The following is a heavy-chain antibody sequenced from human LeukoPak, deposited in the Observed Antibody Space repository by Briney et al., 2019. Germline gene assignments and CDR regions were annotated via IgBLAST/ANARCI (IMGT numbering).Heavy chain of an antibody. Sequence: GGSLRLSCAASGFTFDDFAMHWVRQAPGKGLEWVSLITWDGGSTYYTDSVKGRFTISRDNSKNSLYLQMNSLRAEDTALYYCAKVHGYSSNWYLDYWGQGTLVTVSS. CDR2: ITWDGGST. D-gene: IGHD6-13*01. J-gene: IGHJ4*02. CDR1: GFTFDDFA. V-gene: IGHV3-43D*03. CDR3: AKVHGYSSNWYLDY.